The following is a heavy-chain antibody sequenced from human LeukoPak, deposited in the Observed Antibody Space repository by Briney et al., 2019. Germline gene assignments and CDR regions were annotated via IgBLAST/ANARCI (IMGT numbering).Heavy chain of an antibody. CDR2: ISGGAGGA. V-gene: IGHV3-23*01. CDR1: GFTFSSYA. J-gene: IGHJ3*02. D-gene: IGHD2-2*01. Sequence: GGSLRLSCAASGFTFSSYAMNWVRQAPGKGLEWVSSISGGAGGAAYADSVKGRFTMSRDNSKNTLYLQMNSLRAEDTAVYYCARDIVVVPAARRGYGAFDIWGQGTMVTVSS. CDR3: ARDIVVVPAARRGYGAFDI.